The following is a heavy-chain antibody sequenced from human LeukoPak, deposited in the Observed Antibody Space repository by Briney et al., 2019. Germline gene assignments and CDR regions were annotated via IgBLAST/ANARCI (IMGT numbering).Heavy chain of an antibody. J-gene: IGHJ3*02. CDR1: GFTFSSYS. V-gene: IGHV3-30-3*01. CDR3: ARDRVIGHYGSSGYAFDI. D-gene: IGHD3-22*01. CDR2: ISYDGSNK. Sequence: HPGRSLRLSCVASGFTFSSYSMHWVRQAPGKGLEWVAVISYDGSNKYYADSVKGRFTISRDNSKNTLYLQMSSLRAEDTAVYYCARDRVIGHYGSSGYAFDIWGQGTMVTVSS.